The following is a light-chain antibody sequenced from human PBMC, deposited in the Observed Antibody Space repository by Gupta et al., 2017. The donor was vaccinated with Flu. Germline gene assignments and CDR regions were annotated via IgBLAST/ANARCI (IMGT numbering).Light chain of an antibody. CDR3: QQDGYSAWT. CDR2: GAS. CDR1: QSVSDSY. V-gene: IGKV3-20*01. J-gene: IGKJ2*02. Sequence: IVFTQSPDTLSLSPGDRASVSCRTSQSVSDSYLGWYQQKPGLTPRLLIYGASRSATGTPDRFRGRGXGTXFTLTSXRMEPEDFAVYYFQQDGYSAWTLGXGTKLEIK.